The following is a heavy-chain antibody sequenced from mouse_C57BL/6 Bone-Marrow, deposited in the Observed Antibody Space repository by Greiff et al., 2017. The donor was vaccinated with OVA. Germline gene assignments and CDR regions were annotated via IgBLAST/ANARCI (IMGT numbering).Heavy chain of an antibody. Sequence: EVQLQESGAELVRPGASVKLSCTASGFNIKDDYMHWVKQRPEQGLEWIGWIDPENGDTEYASKFQGKATITADTSSNTAYLQLSSLTSEDTAVYYCTRWLPFYWGQGTLVTVSA. CDR2: IDPENGDT. J-gene: IGHJ3*01. CDR1: GFNIKDDY. CDR3: TRWLPFY. V-gene: IGHV14-4*01. D-gene: IGHD2-3*01.